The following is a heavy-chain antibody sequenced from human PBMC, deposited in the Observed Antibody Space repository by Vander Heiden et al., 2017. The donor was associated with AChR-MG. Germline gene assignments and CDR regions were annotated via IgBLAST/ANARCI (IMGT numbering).Heavy chain of an antibody. CDR1: GFTFSSYS. CDR2: ISSSSSYI. J-gene: IGHJ3*02. V-gene: IGHV3-21*01. Sequence: EVQLVESGGGLVKPGGSLRLSCAASGFTFSSYSMNWVRQAPGKGLEWVSSISSSSSYIYYADSVKGRFTISRDNAKNSLYLQMNSLRAEDTAVYYCARDGPAAGTRGGRAFDIWGQGTMVTVSS. CDR3: ARDGPAAGTRGGRAFDI. D-gene: IGHD6-13*01.